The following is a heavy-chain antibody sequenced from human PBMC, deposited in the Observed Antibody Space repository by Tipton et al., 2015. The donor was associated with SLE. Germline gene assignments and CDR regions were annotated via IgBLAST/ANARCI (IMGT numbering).Heavy chain of an antibody. J-gene: IGHJ4*02. CDR3: ARTMGSAVAGPIDY. D-gene: IGHD6-19*01. V-gene: IGHV4-39*07. CDR2: LFYTGST. Sequence: TLSLTCTVSGDSMSSVNYYWGWIRQPPGKGLEWIGSLFYTGSTYYNPALKSRVTISVDTSNDSFSLRLTSVTAADTAVYYCARTMGSAVAGPIDYWGQGTLVTVSS. CDR1: GDSMSSVNYY.